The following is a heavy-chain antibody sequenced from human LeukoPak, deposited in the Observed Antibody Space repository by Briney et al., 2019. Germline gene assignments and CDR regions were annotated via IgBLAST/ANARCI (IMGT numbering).Heavy chain of an antibody. J-gene: IGHJ4*02. Sequence: GGSLRLSCAASGFTFSIYWMSWARQAPGKGLEWVSVIYSGGSTYYADSVKGRFTISRDNSKNTLYLQMNSLRAEDTAVYYCATNYYGSGTYPLEGYWGQGTLVTVSS. CDR3: ATNYYGSGTYPLEGY. V-gene: IGHV3-66*01. CDR1: GFTFSIYW. CDR2: IYSGGST. D-gene: IGHD3-10*01.